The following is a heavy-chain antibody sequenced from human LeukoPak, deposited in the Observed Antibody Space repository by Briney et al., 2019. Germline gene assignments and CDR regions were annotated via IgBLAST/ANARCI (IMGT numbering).Heavy chain of an antibody. Sequence: GASVTVSYKASGYTLNKFGMSWVRQAPGQGLEWLGWINTYNGNTKLGEKFQGRVTMTTDTSTSTVYMELTSLRTDDTAVYFCARDTPQHLTRFDSWGQGTLITVSS. CDR3: ARDTPQHLTRFDS. CDR1: GYTLNKFG. V-gene: IGHV1-18*01. CDR2: INTYNGNT. J-gene: IGHJ4*02. D-gene: IGHD6-13*01.